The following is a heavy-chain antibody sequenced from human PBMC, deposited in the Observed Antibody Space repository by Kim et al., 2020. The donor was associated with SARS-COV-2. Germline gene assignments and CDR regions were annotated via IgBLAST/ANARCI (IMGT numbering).Heavy chain of an antibody. V-gene: IGHV5-10-1*01. J-gene: IGHJ4*02. CDR3: ARRPLAYSGVEFDY. D-gene: IGHD1-26*01. Sequence: PSFQGHVTISADTSISTAYLQWSSLKASDTAMYYCARRPLAYSGVEFDYWGQGTLVTVSS.